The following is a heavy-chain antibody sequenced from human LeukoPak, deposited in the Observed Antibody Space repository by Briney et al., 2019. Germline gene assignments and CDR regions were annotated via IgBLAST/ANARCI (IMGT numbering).Heavy chain of an antibody. CDR1: GFTFSTYS. CDR2: ISSSSSHI. Sequence: GGSLRLSCAASGFTFSTYSMNWVRQAPGEGMEWVSLISSSSSHIYYADSVKGRFTISRDNGKNSLYLHMNSLRAEDTAVYYCASVRRGGLGAGGDSLDYWGQGTLVTVSS. CDR3: ASVRRGGLGAGGDSLDY. V-gene: IGHV3-21*01. J-gene: IGHJ4*02. D-gene: IGHD3-16*01.